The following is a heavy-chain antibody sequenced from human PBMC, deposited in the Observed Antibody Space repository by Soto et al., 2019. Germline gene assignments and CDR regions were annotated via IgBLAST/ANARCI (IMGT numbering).Heavy chain of an antibody. J-gene: IGHJ4*02. D-gene: IGHD5-12*01. CDR2: IYYSGST. CDR1: GRSISSSSYY. Sequence: QLQLQESGPGLVKPSETLSLTCTVSGRSISSSSYYWGWIRQPPGKGLEWIGSIYYSGSTYYNPSLKRRATIAVDTSKNQFSLKLSSVTAADTAVYYCARQKRWLPPVDYWGQGTLVTVSS. V-gene: IGHV4-39*01. CDR3: ARQKRWLPPVDY.